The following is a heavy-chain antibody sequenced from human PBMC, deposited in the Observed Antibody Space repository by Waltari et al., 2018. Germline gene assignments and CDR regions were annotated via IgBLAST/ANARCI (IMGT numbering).Heavy chain of an antibody. CDR1: GGSISSGGYY. Sequence: QVQLQESGPGLVKPSQTLSLTCTVSGGSISSGGYYWSWIRQHPGKGLEWIGYIYYSVGTYYNPSLKSRVTTSVDTSKNQFALKLSSVTAADTAVYYCAGGAAVALDPWGQGTLVTVSS. D-gene: IGHD6-19*01. CDR3: AGGAAVALDP. CDR2: IYYSVGT. V-gene: IGHV4-31*03. J-gene: IGHJ5*02.